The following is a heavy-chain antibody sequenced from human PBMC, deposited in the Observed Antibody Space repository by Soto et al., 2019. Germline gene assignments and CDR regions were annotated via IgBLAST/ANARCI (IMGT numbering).Heavy chain of an antibody. CDR3: AKVGLRLGGDS. J-gene: IGHJ4*02. CDR1: GFSFSKYA. V-gene: IGHV3-23*01. D-gene: IGHD5-12*01. CDR2: ITGNGGTT. Sequence: EVQLLESGGGLVQPGGSLRLSCAASGFSFSKYAMSWVRQPPGRGLEWVSTITGNGGTTYYADSVKGRFTISRDNSKNTLFLQVNSLRDEDTAVYYCAKVGLRLGGDSWGQGTLVTVSS.